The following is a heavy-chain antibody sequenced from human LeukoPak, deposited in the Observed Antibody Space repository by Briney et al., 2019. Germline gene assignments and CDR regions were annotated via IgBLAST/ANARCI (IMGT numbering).Heavy chain of an antibody. Sequence: GASVKVSCKASGYTFTHSGINWVRQATGQGLEWMGWMNPNSGNTGYAQKFQGRVTITRNTSISTAYMELSSLRSEDTAVYYCARVEVAGDWYFDLWGRGTLVTVSS. CDR2: MNPNSGNT. CDR1: GYTFTHSG. J-gene: IGHJ2*01. D-gene: IGHD5-12*01. V-gene: IGHV1-8*03. CDR3: ARVEVAGDWYFDL.